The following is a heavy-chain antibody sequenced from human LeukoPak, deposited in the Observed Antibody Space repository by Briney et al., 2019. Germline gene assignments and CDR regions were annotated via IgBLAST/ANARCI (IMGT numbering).Heavy chain of an antibody. Sequence: GGSLRLSCAASGFAFSSYWMFWVRQVPGKGLVWVSHINNAGSSTGYADSAKGRFTISRDNAKNTLYLQMNSLRAEDTAVYYCVRDGSSWSFDYRGQGTLVTVSS. V-gene: IGHV3-74*01. D-gene: IGHD6-13*01. CDR2: INNAGSST. CDR1: GFAFSSYW. J-gene: IGHJ4*02. CDR3: VRDGSSWSFDY.